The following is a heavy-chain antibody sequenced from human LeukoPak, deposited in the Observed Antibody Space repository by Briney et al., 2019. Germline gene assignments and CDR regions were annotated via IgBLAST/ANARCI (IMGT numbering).Heavy chain of an antibody. Sequence: PSETLSLTCTVSDGSISSSSYYWGWIRQPPGKGLEWIGSIYYSGRTYYNPSLKSRVTISVDTSKNQFSLKLSSVTAADTAVYYCARSGRTYSYSLGPTNWFDPWGQGTLVTVSS. CDR1: DGSISSSSYY. CDR2: IYYSGRT. CDR3: ARSGRTYSYSLGPTNWFDP. J-gene: IGHJ5*02. V-gene: IGHV4-39*07. D-gene: IGHD5-18*01.